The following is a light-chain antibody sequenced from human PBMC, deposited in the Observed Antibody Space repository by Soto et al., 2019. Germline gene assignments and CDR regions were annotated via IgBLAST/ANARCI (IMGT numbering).Light chain of an antibody. CDR2: GAS. J-gene: IGKJ3*01. V-gene: IGKV3-20*01. CDR3: QYGRSPLFT. Sequence: EIVLTQSPGTLSLSPGERATLSCRASQSVSSSSLAWYQQTPGQAPRLLIYGASSRATAIPDRFSGSGSGTDFTLTISRLEPEDFGVYYCQYGRSPLFTFGPGTTVDIK. CDR1: QSVSSSS.